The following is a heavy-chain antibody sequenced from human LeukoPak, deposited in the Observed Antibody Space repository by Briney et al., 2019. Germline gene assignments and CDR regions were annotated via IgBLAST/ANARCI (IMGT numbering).Heavy chain of an antibody. V-gene: IGHV1-3*01. D-gene: IGHD2-2*01. Sequence: ASVKVSCKASGYTFTSYAMHWVRQAPGQRLEWMGWINAGNGNTKYSQKFQGRVTITADESTSTAYMELSSLRSEDTAVYYCATKPHCSSTSCYFANDYWGQGTLVTVSS. CDR2: INAGNGNT. CDR1: GYTFTSYA. CDR3: ATKPHCSSTSCYFANDY. J-gene: IGHJ4*02.